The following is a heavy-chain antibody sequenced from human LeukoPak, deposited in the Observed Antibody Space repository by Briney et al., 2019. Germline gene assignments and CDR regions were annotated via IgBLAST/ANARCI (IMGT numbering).Heavy chain of an antibody. CDR1: GFTFSSYA. CDR3: ARDRSGSYYRVGFDY. CDR2: ISGSGGST. Sequence: GGSLRPSCAASGFTFSSYAMSWVRQAPGKGLEWVSAISGSGGSTYYADSVKGRFTISRDNSKNTLYLQMNSLRAEDTAVYYCARDRSGSYYRVGFDYWGQGTPVTVSS. J-gene: IGHJ4*02. V-gene: IGHV3-23*01. D-gene: IGHD1-26*01.